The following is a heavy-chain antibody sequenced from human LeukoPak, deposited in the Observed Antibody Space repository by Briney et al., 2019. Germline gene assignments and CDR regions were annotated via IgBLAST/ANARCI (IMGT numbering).Heavy chain of an antibody. D-gene: IGHD4-17*01. J-gene: IGHJ4*02. CDR1: GFTVSSHY. Sequence: GGSLRLSCAASGFTVSSHYMTWVRQAPEKGREWVSVIYSGGSTYYADSVKGRFTISRDNSKNTLYLQMKSLRAEDTAVYYCARLDDYGDYVDYWGQGTLVTVSS. CDR2: IYSGGST. V-gene: IGHV3-53*01. CDR3: ARLDDYGDYVDY.